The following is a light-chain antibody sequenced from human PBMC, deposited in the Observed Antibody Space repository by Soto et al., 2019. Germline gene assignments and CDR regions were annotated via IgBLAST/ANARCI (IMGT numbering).Light chain of an antibody. V-gene: IGKV3-15*01. CDR1: QSVKSN. J-gene: IGKJ1*01. Sequence: EIVVTQSPATLSVSPGERATLSCRASQSVKSNLAWYQQKPGQAPRLLIYGASTRATGIPARFSGNGSGTEFTLTISSLQSEDFAVYYCQQYNNWPGTFGQGTKVDIK. CDR2: GAS. CDR3: QQYNNWPGT.